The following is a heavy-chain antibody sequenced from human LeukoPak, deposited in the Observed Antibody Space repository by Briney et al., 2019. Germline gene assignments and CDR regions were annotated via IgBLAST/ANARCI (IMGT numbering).Heavy chain of an antibody. D-gene: IGHD3-22*01. V-gene: IGHV3-7*01. J-gene: IGHJ6*03. CDR2: IKQDGSEK. CDR1: GFTFSSYW. Sequence: SGGSLRLSCAASGFTFSSYWMSWVRQAPGKGLEWVANIKQDGSEKYYVDSVKSRFTICRDNAKNSLYLQMNSLRAEGTAVYYCARDLGVVIAHYYYYYMDVWGKGTTVTVSS. CDR3: ARDLGVVIAHYYYYYMDV.